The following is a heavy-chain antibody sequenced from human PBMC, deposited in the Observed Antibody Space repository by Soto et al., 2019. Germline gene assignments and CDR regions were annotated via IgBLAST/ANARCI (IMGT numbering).Heavy chain of an antibody. CDR3: ATITPPNYYDSSGLSPDDS. CDR2: INPSGGST. D-gene: IGHD3-22*01. CDR1: GYTFTSDY. J-gene: IGHJ4*02. V-gene: IGHV1-46*01. Sequence: GASVKVSCKASGYTFTSDYMHWVRQAPGQGLEWMGIINPSGGSTSYAQKFQGRVTMTRDTSTSTVYMELSSLRSEDTAVYYCATITPPNYYDSSGLSPDDSWGQGTLVTVS.